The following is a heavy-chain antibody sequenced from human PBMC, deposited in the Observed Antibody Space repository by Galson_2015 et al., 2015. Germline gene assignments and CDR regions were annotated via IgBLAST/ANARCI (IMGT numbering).Heavy chain of an antibody. Sequence: SLRLSCAASGLTFSSYGMHWVRQAPGKGLEWVAVISYDGSNKYYADSVKGRFTISRDNSKNTLYLQMNSLRAEDTAVYYCARDETIQGWFDPWGQGTLVTVSS. CDR2: ISYDGSNK. CDR3: ARDETIQGWFDP. CDR1: GLTFSSYG. J-gene: IGHJ5*02. V-gene: IGHV3-30*03. D-gene: IGHD3-9*01.